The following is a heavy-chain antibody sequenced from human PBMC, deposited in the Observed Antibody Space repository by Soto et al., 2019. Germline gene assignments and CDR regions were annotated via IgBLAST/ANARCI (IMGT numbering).Heavy chain of an antibody. V-gene: IGHV1-8*01. D-gene: IGHD4-17*01. Sequence: QVQLVQSGAEVKKPGASVKVSCKASGYIFTNYDINWVRQATGQGLEYLGWINPNSGNTGYVQKFKGRVTMTRNTSINTAYMELNSLRSEDTAVYYCARDIKYGDYSRWFDPLGQGTLVTVSS. J-gene: IGHJ5*02. CDR1: GYIFTNYD. CDR3: ARDIKYGDYSRWFDP. CDR2: INPNSGNT.